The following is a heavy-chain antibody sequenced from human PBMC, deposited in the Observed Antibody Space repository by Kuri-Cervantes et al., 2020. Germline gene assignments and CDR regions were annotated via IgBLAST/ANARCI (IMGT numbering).Heavy chain of an antibody. CDR2: IYHSGST. D-gene: IGHD4-11*01. J-gene: IGHJ6*03. CDR3: ARVISDQRTVTTGYYYYYYYMDV. Sequence: SQTLSLTCAVSGYSISSGYYWGWIRQPPGKGLEWIGSIYHSGSTYYNPSLKSRITISVDTSKNQFSLKLSSVTAADTAVYYCARVISDQRTVTTGYYYYYYYMDVWGKGTTVTVSS. CDR1: GYSISSGYY. V-gene: IGHV4-38-2*01.